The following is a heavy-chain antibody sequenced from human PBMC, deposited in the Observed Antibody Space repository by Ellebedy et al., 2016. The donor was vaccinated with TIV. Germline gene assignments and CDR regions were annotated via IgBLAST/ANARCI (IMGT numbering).Heavy chain of an antibody. CDR2: IYYSGNT. D-gene: IGHD1-7*01. J-gene: IGHJ4*02. V-gene: IGHV4-59*01. Sequence: MPSETLSLTCTVSGGSISSYYWSWIRQPPGKGLEWIGYIYYSGNTNYSPSLKSRGTISVDTSKNQFSLKLSSVTAADTAVYYCARSMLGTTYYFDYWGQGTLVTVSS. CDR1: GGSISSYY. CDR3: ARSMLGTTYYFDY.